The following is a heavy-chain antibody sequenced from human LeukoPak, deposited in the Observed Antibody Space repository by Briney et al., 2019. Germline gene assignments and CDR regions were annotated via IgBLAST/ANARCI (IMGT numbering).Heavy chain of an antibody. V-gene: IGHV3-53*01. D-gene: IGHD2-8*01. CDR2: IYSGGST. J-gene: IGHJ6*02. CDR1: GFTVSSNY. Sequence: PGGSLRLSCAASGFTVSSNYMSWVRQAPGKGLEWVSVIYSGGSTYYADSVKGRFTISRDNSKNTLYLQMNSLRAEDTAVYYCASDALNAYYYYGMDVWGQGTTVTVSS. CDR3: ASDALNAYYYYGMDV.